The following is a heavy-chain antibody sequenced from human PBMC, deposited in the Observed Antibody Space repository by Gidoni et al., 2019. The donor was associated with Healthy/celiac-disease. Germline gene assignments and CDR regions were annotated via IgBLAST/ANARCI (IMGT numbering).Heavy chain of an antibody. J-gene: IGHJ5*02. D-gene: IGHD2-15*01. CDR3: AKLCTVVVAEDNWFDP. CDR1: GFTFSSYA. Sequence: EVQLLESGGGLVQPGGSLRLSCAASGFTFSSYAMSWVRQAPGKGLEWVSAISGSGGSTYYADSVKGRFTISRDNSKNTLYLQMNSLRAEDTAVYYCAKLCTVVVAEDNWFDPWGQGTLVTVSS. V-gene: IGHV3-23*01. CDR2: ISGSGGST.